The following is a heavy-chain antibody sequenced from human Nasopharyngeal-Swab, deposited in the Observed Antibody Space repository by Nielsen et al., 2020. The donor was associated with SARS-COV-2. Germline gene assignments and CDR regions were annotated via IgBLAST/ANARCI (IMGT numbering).Heavy chain of an antibody. V-gene: IGHV4-31*02. CDR3: ARGFVGAYYDSNLDV. D-gene: IGHD3-22*01. J-gene: IGHJ6*04. Sequence: WIRQSPGKGLEWIGNIYYSGSTYYNPSLKSRVTISVDTSKNQFSLKLRSVTAADTAVYYCARGFVGAYYDSNLDVWGKGTTVTVSS. CDR2: IYYSGST.